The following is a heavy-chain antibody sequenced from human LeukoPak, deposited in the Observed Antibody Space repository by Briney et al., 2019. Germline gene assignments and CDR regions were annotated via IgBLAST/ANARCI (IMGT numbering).Heavy chain of an antibody. V-gene: IGHV3-15*01. CDR3: TTEWIQLWLSDY. CDR2: IKSKTDGGTT. CDR1: GFTFSNAW. D-gene: IGHD5-18*01. J-gene: IGHJ4*02. Sequence: PGRSLRLSCAASGFTFSNAWMSWVRQAPGKGLEWVGRIKSKTDGGTTDYAAPVKGRFTISRDDSKNTLYLQMNSLKTEDTAVYYCTTEWIQLWLSDYWGQGTLVTVSS.